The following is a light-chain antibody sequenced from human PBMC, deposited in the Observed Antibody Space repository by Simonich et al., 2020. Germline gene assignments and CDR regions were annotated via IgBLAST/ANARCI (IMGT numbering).Light chain of an antibody. CDR2: DVS. CDR3: SSYTSSTHVV. V-gene: IGLV2-14*03. J-gene: IGLJ2*01. CDR1: SSDVGGYNY. Sequence: QSALTQPASVSGSPGQSITISCTGTSSDVGGYNYVSWYQQHPGKAPKHMIYDVSNRPSGVSNRFSGSKSGNTASLTISGLQAEDEADYYCSSYTSSTHVVFGGGTKLTVL.